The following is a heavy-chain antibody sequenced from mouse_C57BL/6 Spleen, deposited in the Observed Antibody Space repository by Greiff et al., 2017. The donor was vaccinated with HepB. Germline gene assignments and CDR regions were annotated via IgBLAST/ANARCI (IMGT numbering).Heavy chain of an antibody. Sequence: EVQRVESGPELVKPGASVKISCKASGYSFTGYYMNWVKQSPEKSLEWIGEINPSTGGTTYNQKFKAKATLTVDKSSSTASMQLKSLTSEDSAVYYCARSVYYYGSSGFDYWGQGTTLTVSS. CDR2: INPSTGGT. CDR3: ARSVYYYGSSGFDY. D-gene: IGHD1-1*01. V-gene: IGHV1-42*01. J-gene: IGHJ2*01. CDR1: GYSFTGYY.